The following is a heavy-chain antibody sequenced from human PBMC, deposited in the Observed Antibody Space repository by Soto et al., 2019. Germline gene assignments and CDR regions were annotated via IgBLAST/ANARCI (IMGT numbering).Heavy chain of an antibody. D-gene: IGHD3-22*01. Sequence: PSETLSLTCTVSGGSISSYYWSWIRQPAGKGLEWIGRIYTSGSTNYNHSLKSRVTMSVDTSKNQFSLKLSSVTAADTAVYHCARDYYDSSAYPGWYFDLWGRGTLVTVSS. CDR1: GGSISSYY. J-gene: IGHJ2*01. CDR2: IYTSGST. CDR3: ARDYYDSSAYPGWYFDL. V-gene: IGHV4-4*07.